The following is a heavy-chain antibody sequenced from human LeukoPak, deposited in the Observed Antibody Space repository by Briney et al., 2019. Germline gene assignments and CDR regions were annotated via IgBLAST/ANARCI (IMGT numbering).Heavy chain of an antibody. CDR2: IYYSGST. J-gene: IGHJ5*02. CDR1: GGSISSYY. Sequence: PSETLSLTCTVSGGSISSYYWSWIRQPPGKGLEWIGYIYYSGSTNYNPSLKSRVTISVDTSKNQFSLKLSSVTAADTAVYYCARESVNWISRVGLNWFDPWGQGTLVTVSS. V-gene: IGHV4-59*01. CDR3: ARESVNWISRVGLNWFDP. D-gene: IGHD3/OR15-3a*01.